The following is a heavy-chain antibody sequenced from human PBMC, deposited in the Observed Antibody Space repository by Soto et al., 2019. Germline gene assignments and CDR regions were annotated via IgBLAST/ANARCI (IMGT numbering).Heavy chain of an antibody. V-gene: IGHV1-24*01. Sequence: GASVKVSCKVSGYTLTELSMHWVRQAPGKGLEWMGGFDPEDGETVYAQKFQGRVTMTEDTSTDTAYMELSSLRSEDTAVYYCATGPVGALAIYCGMDVWGQGTTVTVSS. J-gene: IGHJ6*02. CDR1: GYTLTELS. CDR3: ATGPVGALAIYCGMDV. D-gene: IGHD2-21*01. CDR2: FDPEDGET.